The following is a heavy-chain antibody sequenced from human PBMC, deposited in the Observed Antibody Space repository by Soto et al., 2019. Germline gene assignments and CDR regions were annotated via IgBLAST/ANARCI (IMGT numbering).Heavy chain of an antibody. CDR1: GYSFTIYW. V-gene: IGHV5-51*01. Sequence: PGESLKISCNGSGYSFTIYWIGLVLQMPGKGLDWMGIIYPGDSDTRYSPSFQGQVTISADKSISTAYLQWSSLKASDTAMYYCARGWSGYSYLYYYYYGMDVWGQGTTVTV. CDR2: IYPGDSDT. D-gene: IGHD3-3*01. CDR3: ARGWSGYSYLYYYYYGMDV. J-gene: IGHJ6*02.